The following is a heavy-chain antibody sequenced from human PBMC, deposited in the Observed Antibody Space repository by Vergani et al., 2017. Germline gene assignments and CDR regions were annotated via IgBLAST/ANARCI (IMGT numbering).Heavy chain of an antibody. V-gene: IGHV4-59*01. J-gene: IGHJ5*02. CDR2: IYYSGST. Sequence: QVQLQESGPGLVKPSETLSLTCTVSGGSISSYYWSWIRQPPGKGLEWIGYIYYSGSTNYNPSLKSRVTISVDTSKNQFSLKLSPVTAADTAVYYCARAYYGSGSYYNYVDPWGQGTLVTVSS. D-gene: IGHD3-10*01. CDR3: ARAYYGSGSYYNYVDP. CDR1: GGSISSYY.